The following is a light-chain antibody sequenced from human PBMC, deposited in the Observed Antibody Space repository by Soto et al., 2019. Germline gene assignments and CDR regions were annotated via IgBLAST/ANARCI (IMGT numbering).Light chain of an antibody. J-gene: IGKJ1*01. V-gene: IGKV3-11*01. CDR1: QSVSSY. Sequence: EIVLTQSPATLSLSPGERATLSCRASQSVSSYLAWYQQKPGQAPRLLIYGASNRATGIPDRFSGSGSGTDFTLTISSLQPDDFATYYCQQYNSYSAAFGQGTKVDIK. CDR2: GAS. CDR3: QQYNSYSAA.